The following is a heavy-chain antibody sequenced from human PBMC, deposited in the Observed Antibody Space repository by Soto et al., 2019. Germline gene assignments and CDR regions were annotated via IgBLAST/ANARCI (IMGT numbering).Heavy chain of an antibody. CDR1: GGSFSGYY. CDR3: ARSTPSLLWFGEFRYYFDY. J-gene: IGHJ4*02. Sequence: SETLSLTCAVYGGSFSGYYWSWIRQPPGKGLEWIGEINHSESTNYNPSLKSRVTMSVDTSKNQFSLKLSSVTAADTAVYYCARSTPSLLWFGEFRYYFDYWGQGTLVTVSS. V-gene: IGHV4-34*01. D-gene: IGHD3-10*01. CDR2: INHSEST.